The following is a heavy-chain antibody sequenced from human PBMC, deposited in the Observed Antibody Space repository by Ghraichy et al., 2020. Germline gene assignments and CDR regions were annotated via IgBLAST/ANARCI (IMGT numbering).Heavy chain of an antibody. Sequence: SQTLSLTCAVYGGSFRGYYWIWIRQPPGKGLEWIGEINHSGSTNYNPSLKSRVTISVDTSKNQFSLKLSSVTAADTAVYYCARGRITIFGVVIIGAYYFDYWGQGTLVTVSS. CDR2: INHSGST. J-gene: IGHJ4*02. D-gene: IGHD3-3*01. CDR3: ARGRITIFGVVIIGAYYFDY. CDR1: GGSFRGYY. V-gene: IGHV4-34*01.